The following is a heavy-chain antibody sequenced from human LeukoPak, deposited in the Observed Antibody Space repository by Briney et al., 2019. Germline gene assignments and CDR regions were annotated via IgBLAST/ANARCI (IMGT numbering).Heavy chain of an antibody. D-gene: IGHD5-18*01. CDR3: ARGVDTAMVHYYYYSGMDV. V-gene: IGHV4-59*01. CDR1: GGSISSYY. CDR2: IYYSGST. J-gene: IGHJ6*02. Sequence: SETLSLTCTVSGGSISSYYWSWIRQPPGKGLEWIGYIYYSGSTNYNPSLKSRVTISVDTSKNQFSLKLSSVTAADTAVYYCARGVDTAMVHYYYYSGMDVWCQGTTVTVSS.